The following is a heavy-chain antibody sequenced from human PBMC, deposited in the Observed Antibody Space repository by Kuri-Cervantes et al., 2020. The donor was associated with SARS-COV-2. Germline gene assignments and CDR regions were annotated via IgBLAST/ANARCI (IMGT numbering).Heavy chain of an antibody. CDR2: ISYDGSNT. J-gene: IGHJ5*02. CDR1: GFTFSSYA. D-gene: IGHD3-16*01. V-gene: IGHV3-30*01. CDR3: ARDGGGWFDP. Sequence: GGSLRLSCAASGFTFSSYAMHWVRQAPGKGLEWVAVISYDGSNTYYADSVKGRFTISRDNSKNTLYLQMNSLRAEDTAVYYCARDGGGWFDPWGQGTLVTVSS.